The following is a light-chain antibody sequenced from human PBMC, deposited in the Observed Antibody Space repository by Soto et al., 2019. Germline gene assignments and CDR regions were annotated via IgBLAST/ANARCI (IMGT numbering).Light chain of an antibody. V-gene: IGKV3-20*01. J-gene: IGKJ1*01. CDR3: QRYDSLRT. CDR1: QSVSSN. Sequence: EIVLTQSPATLSLSPGERATLACRASQSVSSNLAWYQQKPGQAPRLLIYGASNRATGIPDRFSGSGSGTDFTLTITRLEPEDFAMYYCQRYDSLRTFGQGTKVDIK. CDR2: GAS.